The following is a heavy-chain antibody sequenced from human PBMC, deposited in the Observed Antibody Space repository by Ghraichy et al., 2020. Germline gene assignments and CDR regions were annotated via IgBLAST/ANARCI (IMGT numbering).Heavy chain of an antibody. CDR3: ARDRRTGDLLAFDI. V-gene: IGHV4-59*01. CDR2: ISYSGNT. Sequence: SETLSLTCTVSSGSISTYYWSWIRQPPGKGLEWIGYISYSGNTNYNPSLRSRVTISLDTSKNQFSLKLISVTAADTAVYYCARDRRTGDLLAFDIWGQGTLVTVSS. D-gene: IGHD7-27*01. CDR1: SGSISTYY. J-gene: IGHJ3*02.